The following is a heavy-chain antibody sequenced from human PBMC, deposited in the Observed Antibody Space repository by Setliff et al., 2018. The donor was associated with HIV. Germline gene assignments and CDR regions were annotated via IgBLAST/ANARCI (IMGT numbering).Heavy chain of an antibody. CDR2: IYHSGPT. CDR3: ARARDIAVAGYFDY. V-gene: IGHV4-38-2*01. Sequence: SETLSLTCAVSGYSISSGYYWGWIRQPPGKGLEWIGSIYHSGPTSYNPSLKSRVTISLDTSKNQFSLNLRSVTAADTAVYYCARARDIAVAGYFDYWGQGTLVTVS. D-gene: IGHD6-19*01. CDR1: GYSISSGYY. J-gene: IGHJ4*02.